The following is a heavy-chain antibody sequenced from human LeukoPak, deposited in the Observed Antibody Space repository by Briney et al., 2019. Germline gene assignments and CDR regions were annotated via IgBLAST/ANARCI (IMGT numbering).Heavy chain of an antibody. Sequence: PSETLSLTCTVSGVSVSSGTYYWSWIRQPPGKGLQWIGYISYSGSTNHNPSLKSRVSISVDTSRNQFSLKLSSVTAADTAVYYCTGDSYTVWGDYWGQGTLVTVSS. D-gene: IGHD1-1*01. V-gene: IGHV4-61*01. CDR1: GVSVSSGTYY. CDR2: ISYSGST. CDR3: TGDSYTVWGDY. J-gene: IGHJ4*02.